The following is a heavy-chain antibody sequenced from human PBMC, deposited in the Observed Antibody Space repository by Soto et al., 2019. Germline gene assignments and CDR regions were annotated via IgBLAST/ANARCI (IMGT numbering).Heavy chain of an antibody. V-gene: IGHV3-66*01. D-gene: IGHD3-10*01. CDR1: GFTVTSHF. CDR2: INSDGPT. CDR3: AWEGVVALDC. J-gene: IGHJ4*02. Sequence: EVQLVESGGGLVQPGGSLRLSCVVSGFTVTSHFMNWFRQAPGKGLEWVSVINSDGPTFYADSVKDRFIISRDHSQNTVYLQMDSLRGDDTAVYYCAWEGVVALDCWGQGALVTVSS.